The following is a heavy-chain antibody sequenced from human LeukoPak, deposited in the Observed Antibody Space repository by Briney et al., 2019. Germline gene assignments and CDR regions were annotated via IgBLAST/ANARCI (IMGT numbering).Heavy chain of an antibody. Sequence: GASVKVSCKASGYTFTSYGISWVRQAPGQGLEWMGWISAYNGNTNYAQKLQGRVTMTTDTSTSTAYMELRSLRSDDTAVYYCARTRVTFGGVIDNFDYWGQGTLVTVSS. V-gene: IGHV1-18*01. J-gene: IGHJ4*02. CDR2: ISAYNGNT. CDR1: GYTFTSYG. D-gene: IGHD3-16*02. CDR3: ARTRVTFGGVIDNFDY.